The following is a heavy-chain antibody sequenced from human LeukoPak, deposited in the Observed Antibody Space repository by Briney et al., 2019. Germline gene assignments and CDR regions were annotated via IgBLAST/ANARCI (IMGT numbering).Heavy chain of an antibody. CDR2: IWYGGSNK. Sequence: PGGSLRLSCAASGFTFSSYGMHWVRQAPGKGLERVAVIWYGGSNKYYADSVKGRFTISRDNSKNTLYLQMNSLRAEDTAVYYCAKDRGLQGYFDYWGQGTLVTVSS. V-gene: IGHV3-30*02. J-gene: IGHJ4*02. CDR3: AKDRGLQGYFDY. CDR1: GFTFSSYG. D-gene: IGHD3-10*01.